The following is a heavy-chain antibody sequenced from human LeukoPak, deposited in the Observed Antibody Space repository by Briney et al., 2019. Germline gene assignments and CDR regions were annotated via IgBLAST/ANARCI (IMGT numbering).Heavy chain of an antibody. Sequence: GASVKVSCKASGGTFSSYAISWVRQAPGQGLEWMGGIIPIFGTANYAQKFQGRVTITTDESTSTAYMELSSLRSDDTAVYYCARPGPEYAPHYYYYMDVWGKGTTVTVSS. D-gene: IGHD2-2*01. V-gene: IGHV1-69*05. CDR1: GGTFSSYA. J-gene: IGHJ6*03. CDR3: ARPGPEYAPHYYYYMDV. CDR2: IIPIFGTA.